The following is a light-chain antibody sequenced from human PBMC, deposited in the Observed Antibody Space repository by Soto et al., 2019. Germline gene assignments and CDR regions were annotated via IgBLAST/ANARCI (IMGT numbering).Light chain of an antibody. CDR3: QQAYSFPIT. J-gene: IGKJ5*01. V-gene: IGKV1-9*01. CDR2: AAS. Sequence: DIQLTQSPSFLSASVVDIVTITCLASQGISSHLAWYQQKPGKAPKLLIYAASTLQSGVPSRFSGSGSGTEFTLTISSLQPEDFATYYCQQAYSFPITFGQGTRREI. CDR1: QGISSH.